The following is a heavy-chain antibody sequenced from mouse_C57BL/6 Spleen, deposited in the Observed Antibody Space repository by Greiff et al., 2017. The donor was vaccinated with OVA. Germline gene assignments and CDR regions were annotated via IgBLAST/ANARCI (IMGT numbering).Heavy chain of an antibody. J-gene: IGHJ1*03. D-gene: IGHD1-1*01. Sequence: QVQLKESGPELVKPGASVKISCKASGYAFSSSWMNWVKQRPGKGLEWIGRIYPGDGDTNYNGKFKGKATLTADKSSSTAYMQLSSLTSEDSAVYFCAREAYYYGSSQGRYFDVWGTVTTVTVSS. V-gene: IGHV1-82*01. CDR3: AREAYYYGSSQGRYFDV. CDR2: IYPGDGDT. CDR1: GYAFSSSW.